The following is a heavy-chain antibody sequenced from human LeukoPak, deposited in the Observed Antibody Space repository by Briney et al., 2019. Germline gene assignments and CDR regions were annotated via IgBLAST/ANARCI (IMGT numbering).Heavy chain of an antibody. CDR1: GFTFSSYS. D-gene: IGHD3-22*01. Sequence: GGSLRLSCAASGFTFSSYSMNWVRQAPGKGLEWVSSISSSSYIYYADSVKGRFTISRDNAKNSLYLQMNSLRAEDTAVYYCARDQYYYDSSGYYPWGQGTLVTVSS. J-gene: IGHJ5*02. V-gene: IGHV3-21*01. CDR2: ISSSSYI. CDR3: ARDQYYYDSSGYYP.